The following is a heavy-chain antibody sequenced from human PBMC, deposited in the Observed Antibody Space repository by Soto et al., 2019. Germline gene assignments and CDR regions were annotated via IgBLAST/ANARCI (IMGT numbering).Heavy chain of an antibody. CDR3: ARGTLQTNYYYYYGMDV. Sequence: GGSLRLSCAASGFTFSSYWMSWVCQAPGKGLEWVANIKQDGSEKYYVDSVKGRLAISRDNAKNSLYLQMNSLRAEDTAVYYCARGTLQTNYYYYYGMDVWGQGTTVTVSS. V-gene: IGHV3-7*05. CDR1: GFTFSSYW. CDR2: IKQDGSEK. J-gene: IGHJ6*02.